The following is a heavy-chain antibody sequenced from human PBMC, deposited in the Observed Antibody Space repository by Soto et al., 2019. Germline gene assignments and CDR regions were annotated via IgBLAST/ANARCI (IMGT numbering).Heavy chain of an antibody. CDR2: IYYSGTA. Sequence: QVQLRESGPGLVKSSETLSLTCTVSGGSISTYYWSWVRQPPGKGLEWIGYIYYSGTATYNPSLWSRVTISVDTSKNQFSLRLSSVTAADTAVYYCARGDGIQLGSLAGRYYYHKMDVWGQGTTVTVYS. V-gene: IGHV4-59*01. J-gene: IGHJ6*02. CDR1: GGSISTYY. CDR3: ARGDGIQLGSLAGRYYYHKMDV. D-gene: IGHD1-1*01.